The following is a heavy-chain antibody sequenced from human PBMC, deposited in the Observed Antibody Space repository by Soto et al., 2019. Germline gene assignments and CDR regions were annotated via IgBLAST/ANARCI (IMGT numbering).Heavy chain of an antibody. Sequence: SETLSLTCSVSGAALNSGNYYWSWIRQVPGKGLEWIGHIYVTGAVDYNPSLGDRITISQDTSERQFSLNLRLVTAADTAVYYCARLRIATNNYKWFDPWGQGTLVTVSS. D-gene: IGHD2-21*01. J-gene: IGHJ5*02. V-gene: IGHV4-31*03. CDR1: GAALNSGNYY. CDR3: ARLRIATNNYKWFDP. CDR2: IYVTGAV.